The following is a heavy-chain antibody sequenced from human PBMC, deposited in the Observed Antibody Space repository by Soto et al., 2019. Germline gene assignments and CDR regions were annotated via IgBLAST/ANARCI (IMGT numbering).Heavy chain of an antibody. CDR2: INPDSGGT. V-gene: IGHV1-2*02. Sequence: ASVKVSCKASGYTFTGYYMHWVRQAPGQGLEWMGWINPDSGGTNYAQIFQGRATMTRDTSISSAYMELSGLRSDDTALYYCARIQKVGANPPYHYFPMDVWGQGTTVTVSS. CDR1: GYTFTGYY. CDR3: ARIQKVGANPPYHYFPMDV. J-gene: IGHJ6*02. D-gene: IGHD1-26*01.